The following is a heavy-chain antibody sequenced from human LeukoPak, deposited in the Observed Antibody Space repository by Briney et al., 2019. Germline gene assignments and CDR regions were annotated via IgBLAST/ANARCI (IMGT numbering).Heavy chain of an antibody. CDR2: IYTSGST. D-gene: IGHD6-6*01. CDR1: GGSISSYY. J-gene: IGHJ6*03. Sequence: PSETLSLTCTVSGGSISSYYWSWIRQPAGKGLEWIGRIYTSGSTNYNPSLKSRVTMSVDTSKNQFSLKLSSVTAADTAVYYCARDRRAISSRYYYYMDVWGKGTTVTVSS. V-gene: IGHV4-4*07. CDR3: ARDRRAISSRYYYYMDV.